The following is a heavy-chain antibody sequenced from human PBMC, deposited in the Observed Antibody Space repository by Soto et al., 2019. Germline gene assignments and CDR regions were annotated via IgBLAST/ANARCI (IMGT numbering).Heavy chain of an antibody. CDR3: ARVPGPQDCSGGICHTTEYFHH. Sequence: GGALRLSCAASGVTFSSYSMHWVRQAPGKGLEWVAHIKQDGSEKYYVDSVKGRFTISRDNAKNSLYLQMNSLRAEDTAVYYCARVPGPQDCSGGICHTTEYFHHWGQGTLVTVSS. V-gene: IGHV3-7*01. J-gene: IGHJ1*01. CDR2: IKQDGSEK. D-gene: IGHD2-15*01. CDR1: GVTFSSYS.